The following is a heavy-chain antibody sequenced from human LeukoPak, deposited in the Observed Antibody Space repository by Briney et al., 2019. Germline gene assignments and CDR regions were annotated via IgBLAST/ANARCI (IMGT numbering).Heavy chain of an antibody. Sequence: PSETLSLTCAVSGYSISSGYYWGWIRQPPGKGLEWIGSIYHSGNTYYNPSLKSRVTISVDTSKNQFSLKLSSVTAADTAVYYCARPISTTVTEWYFDLWGRGTLVTVSS. J-gene: IGHJ2*01. V-gene: IGHV4-38-2*01. D-gene: IGHD4-11*01. CDR3: ARPISTTVTEWYFDL. CDR1: GYSISSGYY. CDR2: IYHSGNT.